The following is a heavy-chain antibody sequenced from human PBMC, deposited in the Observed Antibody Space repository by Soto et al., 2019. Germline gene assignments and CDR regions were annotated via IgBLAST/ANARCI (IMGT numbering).Heavy chain of an antibody. V-gene: IGHV3-9*01. CDR1: GITFDDYA. J-gene: IGHJ1*01. D-gene: IGHD6-19*01. Sequence: EVQLVESGGGLVQPGRSLRLSCAASGITFDDYAMHWVRQAPGKGLEWVSGISWNSGSIGYADSVKGRFTISRDNAKNSLYLQMNSLRAEDTALYYCAKDSTVAATPRDFQHWGQGTLVTVSS. CDR3: AKDSTVAATPRDFQH. CDR2: ISWNSGSI.